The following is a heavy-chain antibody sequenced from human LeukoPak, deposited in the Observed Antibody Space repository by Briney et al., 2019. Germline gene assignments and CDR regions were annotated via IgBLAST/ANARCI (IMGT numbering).Heavy chain of an antibody. CDR2: INPNSGGT. V-gene: IGHV1-2*02. CDR3: ARAPGYSGYDTLFDY. D-gene: IGHD5-12*01. CDR1: GGTFSTYP. J-gene: IGHJ4*02. Sequence: GSSVKVSCKASGGTFSTYPINWVRQAPGQGLEWMGRINPNSGGTNYAQKFQGRVTMTRDTSISTAYMELSRLRSDDTAVYYCARAPGYSGYDTLFDYWGQGTLVTVSS.